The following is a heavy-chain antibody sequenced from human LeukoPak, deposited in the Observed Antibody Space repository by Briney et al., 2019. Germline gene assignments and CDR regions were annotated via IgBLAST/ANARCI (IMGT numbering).Heavy chain of an antibody. Sequence: SETLSLTCTVSGGSISSGGYYWSWIRQHPGKGLEWIGYIYYSGSTYHNPSLKSRVTISVDTSKNQFSLKLSSVTAADTAVYYCARDGGASSPDYWGQGTLVTVSS. CDR3: ARDGGASSPDY. D-gene: IGHD3-3*01. V-gene: IGHV4-31*03. CDR1: GGSISSGGYY. CDR2: IYYSGST. J-gene: IGHJ4*02.